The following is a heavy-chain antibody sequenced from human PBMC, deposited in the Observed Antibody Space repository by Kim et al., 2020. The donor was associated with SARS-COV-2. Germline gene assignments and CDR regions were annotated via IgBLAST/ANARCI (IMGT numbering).Heavy chain of an antibody. CDR2: IKQDGSEK. Sequence: GGSLRLSCAASGFTFSSYWMSWVRQAPGKGLEWVANIKQDGSEKYYVDSVKGRFTISRDNAKNSLYLQMNSLRAEDTAVYYCARGGVGASYYYYYGMDVWGQGTTVTVSS. D-gene: IGHD1-26*01. CDR3: ARGGVGASYYYYYGMDV. J-gene: IGHJ6*02. CDR1: GFTFSSYW. V-gene: IGHV3-7*03.